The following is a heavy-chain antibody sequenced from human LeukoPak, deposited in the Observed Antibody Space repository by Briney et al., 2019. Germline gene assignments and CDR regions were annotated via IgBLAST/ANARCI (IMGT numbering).Heavy chain of an antibody. D-gene: IGHD6-19*01. J-gene: IGHJ4*02. CDR1: GFSLSTSGVG. Sequence: SGPTLVNPTQTLTLTCTFSGFSLSTSGVGVGWIRQPPGKALEWLALIYWDDDKRYSPSLKSRLTITKDTSKNQVVLTMTNMDPVDTATYYCAHGAIPGYSSGWYYFDYWGQGTLVTVSS. V-gene: IGHV2-5*02. CDR2: IYWDDDK. CDR3: AHGAIPGYSSGWYYFDY.